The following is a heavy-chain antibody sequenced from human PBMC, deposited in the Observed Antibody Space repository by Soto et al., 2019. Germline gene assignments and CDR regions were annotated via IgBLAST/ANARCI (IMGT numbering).Heavy chain of an antibody. V-gene: IGHV4-4*07. D-gene: IGHD2-15*01. CDR2: IYTSGTT. J-gene: IGHJ4*02. Sequence: PSATLSLTCTVSGGSISSYNWSCIRQPAGKGLDWIVRIYTSGTTNYNPSLKSRVNMSVDTSKNQFSLKLSSVTAKDTAVYYCARDLEYCSGGSCYSAFYYWGQGTLVTVS. CDR1: GGSISSYN. CDR3: ARDLEYCSGGSCYSAFYY.